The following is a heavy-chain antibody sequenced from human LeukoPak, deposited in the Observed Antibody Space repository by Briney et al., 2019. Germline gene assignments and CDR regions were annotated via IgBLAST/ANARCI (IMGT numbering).Heavy chain of an antibody. CDR3: ARDVVVVVAATPHDYYYYGMDV. J-gene: IGHJ6*02. Sequence: APVKVSCKASGYTFTSYGISWVRQAPGQGLEWMGWISAYNGNTNYAQKLQGRVTMTTDTSTSTAYMELRSLRSDDTAVYYCARDVVVVVAATPHDYYYYGMDVWGQGTTVTVSS. CDR1: GYTFTSYG. V-gene: IGHV1-18*01. D-gene: IGHD2-15*01. CDR2: ISAYNGNT.